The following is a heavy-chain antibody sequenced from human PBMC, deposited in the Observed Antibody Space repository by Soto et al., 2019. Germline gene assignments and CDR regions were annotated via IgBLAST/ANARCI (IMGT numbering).Heavy chain of an antibody. Sequence: QVQLQESGPGLVKPSQTLSLTCTVSGGSISSGGYYWSWIRQHPGKGLEWIGYIYYSGSTYYNPSLKSRVTISVDTSKNQFSLKLSSVTAADTAVYYCARELCSSTSCYDGYFDYWGQGTLVTVSS. V-gene: IGHV4-31*03. CDR2: IYYSGST. J-gene: IGHJ4*02. CDR3: ARELCSSTSCYDGYFDY. D-gene: IGHD2-2*01. CDR1: GGSISSGGYY.